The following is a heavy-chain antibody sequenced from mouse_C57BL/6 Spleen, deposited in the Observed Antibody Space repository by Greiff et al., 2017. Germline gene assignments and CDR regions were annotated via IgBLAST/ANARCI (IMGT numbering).Heavy chain of an antibody. CDR3: ARSTDWFAY. V-gene: IGHV1-72*01. D-gene: IGHD4-1*02. CDR2: IAPNSGGP. CDR1: GYTFTSYW. J-gene: IGHJ3*01. Sequence: QVQLQQPGAELVKPGASVKLSCKASGYTFTSYWMHWVKQRPGRGLEWIGRIAPNSGGPKYTEKFKSKATLTVDTPSSTAYMQLSSLTSEDAAVDYGARSTDWFAYGGQGTLVTVAA.